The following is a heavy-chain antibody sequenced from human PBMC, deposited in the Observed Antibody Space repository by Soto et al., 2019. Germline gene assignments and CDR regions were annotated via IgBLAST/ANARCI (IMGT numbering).Heavy chain of an antibody. CDR1: GASISSFN. CDR3: ARDRGEYTSSWFWYFSH. V-gene: IGHV4-4*07. CDR2: LNIAGTI. D-gene: IGHD6-13*01. J-gene: IGHJ2*01. Sequence: SETLSLTCSVSGASISSFNWNWVRQPAGKGPEWVGRLNIAGTINYNPSLKSRITMSMDTSKNQISLHLRSVTAADTAIYYCARDRGEYTSSWFWYFSHWGHGTLVTVSS.